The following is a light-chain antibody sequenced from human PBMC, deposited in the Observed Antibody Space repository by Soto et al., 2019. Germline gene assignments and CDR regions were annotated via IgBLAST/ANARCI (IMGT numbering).Light chain of an antibody. CDR2: AAS. V-gene: IGKV1-39*01. J-gene: IGKJ2*01. CDR1: QNIVTY. Sequence: DIQMTQSPDSLSASVGDRVTITCRASQNIVTYINWYQQKPGKAPNLVVYAASSLQSGVPSRFSGRGSGTEFTLTISTLQPEDFATYYCQQTYSPPYSIGQGTKLEI. CDR3: QQTYSPPYS.